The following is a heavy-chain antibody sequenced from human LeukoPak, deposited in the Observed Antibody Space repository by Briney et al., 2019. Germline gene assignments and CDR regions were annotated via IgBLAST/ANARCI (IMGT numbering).Heavy chain of an antibody. Sequence: SETLSLTCGIYGGSFSGYYWTWIRQPPGKGLEWIGEINHSGNTNYNPSLKSRLTMSVDTSNQFSLKLTSVTAADTAVYYCARVSVTGTDPGPFGIWGQGTMVTVSS. CDR2: INHSGNT. CDR1: GGSFSGYY. J-gene: IGHJ3*02. CDR3: ARVSVTGTDPGPFGI. V-gene: IGHV4-34*01. D-gene: IGHD6-19*01.